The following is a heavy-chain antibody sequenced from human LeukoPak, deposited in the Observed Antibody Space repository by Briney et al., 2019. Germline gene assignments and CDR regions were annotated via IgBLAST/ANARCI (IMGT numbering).Heavy chain of an antibody. V-gene: IGHV4-34*01. CDR1: GGSFSGYY. CDR3: ARGSLYSSGTSWDAFDI. J-gene: IGHJ3*02. D-gene: IGHD6-19*01. Sequence: PSETLSLTCAVYGGSFSGYYWSWIRQPPGQGLEWIGEINHSGSTNYNPSLKSRVTISVDTSKNQFSLKLSSVTAADTAVYYCARGSLYSSGTSWDAFDIWGQGTMVTVSS. CDR2: INHSGST.